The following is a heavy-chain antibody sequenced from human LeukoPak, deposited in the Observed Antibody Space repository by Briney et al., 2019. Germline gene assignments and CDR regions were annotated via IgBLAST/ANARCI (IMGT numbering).Heavy chain of an antibody. CDR2: ISSSGTTI. J-gene: IGHJ4*02. CDR1: GFTFTSYE. D-gene: IGHD1-1*01. Sequence: GGSLRLSCAASGFTFTSYEMNWVRQAPGKGLEWVSYISSSGTTIYYADSVKGRFTISRDNAKNSLYLQMNSLRAEDTAVYYCARGDGNFDYWGQGTLVTVSS. CDR3: ARGDGNFDY. V-gene: IGHV3-48*03.